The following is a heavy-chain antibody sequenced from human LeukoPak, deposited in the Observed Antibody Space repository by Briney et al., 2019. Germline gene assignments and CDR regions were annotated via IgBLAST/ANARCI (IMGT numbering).Heavy chain of an antibody. CDR1: GFTFSSYA. Sequence: GRSLRLSCAASGFTFSSYAMSWVRQAPGKGLECISGFSGSGGSTYYADSVKGRFTISRDNSKNTLYLQMNSLRAEDTAFYYCAKGSAQYYFDSWGQGTLVTVSS. D-gene: IGHD3-10*01. CDR3: AKGSAQYYFDS. V-gene: IGHV3-23*01. CDR2: FSGSGGST. J-gene: IGHJ4*02.